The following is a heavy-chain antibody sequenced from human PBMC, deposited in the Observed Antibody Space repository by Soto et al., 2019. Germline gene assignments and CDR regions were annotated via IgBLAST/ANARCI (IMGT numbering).Heavy chain of an antibody. CDR3: AKDRGLVLSFYFDY. CDR2: ISWNSGSI. V-gene: IGHV3-9*01. J-gene: IGHJ4*02. CDR1: GFTFDDYA. D-gene: IGHD6-19*01. Sequence: EVQLVESGGGLVQPGRSLRLSCAASGFTFDDYAMHWVRQAPRKGLEWGSGISWNSGSIGYADSVKGRFTISRDNAKNSLYLQMNSLRAEDTALYYCAKDRGLVLSFYFDYWGQGTLVTVSS.